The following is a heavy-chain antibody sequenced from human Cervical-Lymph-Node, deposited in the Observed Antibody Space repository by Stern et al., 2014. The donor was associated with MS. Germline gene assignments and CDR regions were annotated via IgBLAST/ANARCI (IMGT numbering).Heavy chain of an antibody. CDR1: GYTFTDYY. J-gene: IGHJ6*02. Sequence: DQLVESGAEVKKPGTSVKVSCKASGYTFTDYYMHWVRQAPGRGIEWMGRINPNSGDTKYAQNFQGRVTMTRDTSISTAYMEVSRLRSDDAAIYYCAKYAGRAGGVYYGLDVWGQGTTVTVSS. D-gene: IGHD2-15*01. CDR2: INPNSGDT. V-gene: IGHV1-2*06. CDR3: AKYAGRAGGVYYGLDV.